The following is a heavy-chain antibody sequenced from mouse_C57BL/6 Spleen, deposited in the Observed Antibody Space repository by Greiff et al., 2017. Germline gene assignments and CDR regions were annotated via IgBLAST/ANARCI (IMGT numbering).Heavy chain of an antibody. J-gene: IGHJ2*01. CDR1: GYTFTSYW. Sequence: QVQLKQPGAELVMPGASVKLSCTASGYTFTSYWMHWVKQRPGQGLEWIGEIDPSDSYTNYNQKFKGKSTLTVDKSSSTAYMQLSSLTSEDSAVYYCARDDRHYYGSHYFDYWGQGTTLTVSS. D-gene: IGHD1-1*01. V-gene: IGHV1-69*01. CDR2: IDPSDSYT. CDR3: ARDDRHYYGSHYFDY.